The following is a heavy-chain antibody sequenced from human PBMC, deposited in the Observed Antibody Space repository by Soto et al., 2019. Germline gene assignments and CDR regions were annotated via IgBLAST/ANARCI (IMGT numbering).Heavy chain of an antibody. D-gene: IGHD3-22*01. J-gene: IGHJ4*02. Sequence: ASVKVSCKVSGYTLTELSMHWVRQAPGKGLEWMGGFDPEDGETIYAQKFQGRVTMTEDTSTDTAYMELSSLRSEATAVYYCATKGDYYDSSGYYHYWGQGTLVTVSS. CDR1: GYTLTELS. V-gene: IGHV1-24*01. CDR2: FDPEDGET. CDR3: ATKGDYYDSSGYYHY.